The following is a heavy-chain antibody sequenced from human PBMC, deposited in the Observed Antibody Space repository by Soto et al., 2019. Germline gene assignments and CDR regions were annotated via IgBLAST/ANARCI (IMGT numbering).Heavy chain of an antibody. Sequence: ASVKVSCKASGYTFTGYYMHWVRQAPGQGLEWMGWINPNSGGTNYAQKFQGWVTMTRDTSISTAYMELSRLRSDDTAVYYCARGGGEQLDSYYYYMDVWGKGTTVTVSS. J-gene: IGHJ6*03. CDR1: GYTFTGYY. CDR3: ARGGGEQLDSYYYYMDV. V-gene: IGHV1-2*04. CDR2: INPNSGGT. D-gene: IGHD6-13*01.